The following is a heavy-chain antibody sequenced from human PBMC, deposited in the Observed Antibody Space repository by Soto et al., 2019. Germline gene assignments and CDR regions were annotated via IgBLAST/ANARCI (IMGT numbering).Heavy chain of an antibody. Sequence: ETLSITCTASGTCISGFYLSLIRQSAGKGLEWIGRIYATGTTDYNPSLKSRVMMSVDTSKKQFSLKLRSVTAADTAVYYCVRDGKKTLRDWFDPWGQGISVTVSS. CDR3: VRDGKKTLRDWFDP. CDR1: GTCISGFY. J-gene: IGHJ5*02. V-gene: IGHV4-4*07. D-gene: IGHD1-1*01. CDR2: IYATGTT.